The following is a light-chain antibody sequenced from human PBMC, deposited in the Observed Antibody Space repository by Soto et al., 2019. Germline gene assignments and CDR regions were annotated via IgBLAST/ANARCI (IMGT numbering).Light chain of an antibody. CDR2: KTS. Sequence: DIHMTQSPSALSASVGDRVTITCRASQSIVGWLAWYQQKPGKAPKLLIYKTSSLESGVPSRFSGGGSGTEFTLSISSLQPNDFATYYCQQYNSYSGTFGQGTKVEIK. CDR1: QSIVGW. CDR3: QQYNSYSGT. V-gene: IGKV1-5*03. J-gene: IGKJ1*01.